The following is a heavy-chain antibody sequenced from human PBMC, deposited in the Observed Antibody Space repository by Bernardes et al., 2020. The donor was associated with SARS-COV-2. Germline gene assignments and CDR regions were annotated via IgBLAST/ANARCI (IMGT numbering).Heavy chain of an antibody. D-gene: IGHD6-6*01. V-gene: IGHV3-23*01. CDR3: SKNAKYSSSSMEV. CDR2: ISGDGSGT. CDR1: GFTFSGYF. J-gene: IGHJ6*02. Sequence: GGSLRLSCAASGFTFSGYFIHWVRQAPGKGLVWVSRISGDGSGTYYAESVKGRFTISRDNSRNTLYLEMNSLRAEDTAVYYCSKNAKYSSSSMEVWGQGTTVTVS.